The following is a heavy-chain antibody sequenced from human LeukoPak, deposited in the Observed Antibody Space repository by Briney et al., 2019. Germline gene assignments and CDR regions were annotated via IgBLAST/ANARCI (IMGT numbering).Heavy chain of an antibody. Sequence: PSETLSLTCTVYGGSFSGYYWSWICQPPGKGLEWIGEINHSGSTNYNPSLKSRVTISVDTSKNQFSLKLSSVTAADTAVYYCARHLGVTAIVGYWGQGTLVTVSS. CDR1: GGSFSGYY. V-gene: IGHV4-34*01. D-gene: IGHD2-21*02. J-gene: IGHJ4*02. CDR2: INHSGST. CDR3: ARHLGVTAIVGY.